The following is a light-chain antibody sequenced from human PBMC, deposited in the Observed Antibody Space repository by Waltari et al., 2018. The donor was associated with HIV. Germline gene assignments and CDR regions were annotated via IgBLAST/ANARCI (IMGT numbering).Light chain of an antibody. CDR3: AAWDDSLSGVV. V-gene: IGLV1-47*01. CDR2: RNN. J-gene: IGLJ2*01. Sequence: QSVLTQPPSASGTPGQRVTISCSGSSSNIGSNYVYWYQQLPGTAPKLLIDRNNQRPSRVPDRFSGSKSSTSSSLANSGLRSADEADYYCAAWDDSLSGVVFGGGTKLTVL. CDR1: SSNIGSNY.